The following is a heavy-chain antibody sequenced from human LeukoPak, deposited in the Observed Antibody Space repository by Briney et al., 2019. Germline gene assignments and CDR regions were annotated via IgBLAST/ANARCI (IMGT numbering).Heavy chain of an antibody. V-gene: IGHV1-69*02. CDR1: GGTFSSYT. CDR3: ARAPNWNLYYYYYMDV. D-gene: IGHD1-20*01. CDR2: IVPILGIA. Sequence: ASVKVSCKASGGTFSSYTISWVRQAPGQGLEWMGRIVPILGIANYAQKFQGRVTITADKSTSTAYMELSSLRSGDTAVYYCARAPNWNLYYYYYMDVWGKGTTVTVSS. J-gene: IGHJ6*03.